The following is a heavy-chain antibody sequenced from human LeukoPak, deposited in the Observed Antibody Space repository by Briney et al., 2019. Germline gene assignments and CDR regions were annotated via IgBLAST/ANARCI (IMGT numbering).Heavy chain of an antibody. CDR3: ARGGSSGWYNYYYGMDV. V-gene: IGHV4-59*01. Sequence: SETLSLTCTVSGGSISSYYWSWIRQPPGKGLEWIGYIYYSGSTNYNPSLKSRVTISVDTSKNQFSLKLSSVTAADTAVYYCARGGSSGWYNYYYGMDVWGQGTTVTVSS. J-gene: IGHJ6*02. D-gene: IGHD6-19*01. CDR2: IYYSGST. CDR1: GGSISSYY.